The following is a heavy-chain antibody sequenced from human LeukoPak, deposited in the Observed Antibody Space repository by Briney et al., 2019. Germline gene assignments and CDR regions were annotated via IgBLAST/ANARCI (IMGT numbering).Heavy chain of an antibody. CDR1: GFTLSSYG. V-gene: IGHV3-30*02. D-gene: IGHD3-22*01. Sequence: GGSLRLSCAASGFTLSSYGMHWVRQAPGKGLEWVAFIRYDGSNKYYADSVKGRFTISRDNSKNALYLQMNSLRAEDTAVYYCAKGYHYYDSSGYYTDDYWGQGTLVTVSS. J-gene: IGHJ4*02. CDR2: IRYDGSNK. CDR3: AKGYHYYDSSGYYTDDY.